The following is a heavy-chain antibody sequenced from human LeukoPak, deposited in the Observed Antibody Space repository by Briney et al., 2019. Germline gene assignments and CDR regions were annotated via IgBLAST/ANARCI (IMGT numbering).Heavy chain of an antibody. V-gene: IGHV1-2*06. CDR3: ASSPGIAVADLFDY. CDR1: GYTFTGYY. Sequence: GASVKVSCKASGYTFTGYYMHWVRQAPGQGLEWVGRINPNSGGTNYAQKFQGRVTMTRDTSISTAYMELSRLRSDDTAVYYCASSPGIAVADLFDYWGQGTLVTVSS. J-gene: IGHJ4*02. D-gene: IGHD6-19*01. CDR2: INPNSGGT.